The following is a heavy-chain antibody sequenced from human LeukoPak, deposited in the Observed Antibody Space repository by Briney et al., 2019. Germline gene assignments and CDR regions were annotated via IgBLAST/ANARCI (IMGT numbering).Heavy chain of an antibody. CDR3: ARTRQQWQVLDY. CDR2: ISHEGSFQ. J-gene: IGHJ4*02. Sequence: GGSLRLSCAASGFSFGSFGIHWVGQAPGKGLEWVAVISHEGSFQSYAESVKGRFTISRDNSKNMVFLQMNSLTSDDTAVYYCARTRQQWQVLDYWGQGTLVTVSS. CDR1: GFSFGSFG. D-gene: IGHD6-19*01. V-gene: IGHV3-30*03.